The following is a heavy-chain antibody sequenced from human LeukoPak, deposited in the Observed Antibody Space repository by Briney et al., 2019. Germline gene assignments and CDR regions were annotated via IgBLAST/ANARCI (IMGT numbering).Heavy chain of an antibody. V-gene: IGHV4-39*01. CDR2: IYSSGST. J-gene: IGHJ4*02. D-gene: IGHD2-8*01. CDR1: GVSISSSSYY. Sequence: PSETLSLTCNVSGVSISSSSYYWGWLRHPPGKGLEWIGSIYSSGSTYYNSSLKSRDTISIDTSKNQFSLNLSSVTAADTAVYYCARRRFVRGPDVVNPFDYWGQGTLVTVSS. CDR3: ARRRFVRGPDVVNPFDY.